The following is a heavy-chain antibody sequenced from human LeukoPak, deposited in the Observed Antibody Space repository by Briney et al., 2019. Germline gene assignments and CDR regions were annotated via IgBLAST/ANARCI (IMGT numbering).Heavy chain of an antibody. CDR1: GSTFSSSW. Sequence: GGSLRLSCAASGSTFSSSWMTWVRQAPGKGLEWVASINQDGGEIHYVDSEKGRFTISRDNAKNSLYLQMNSLTAEDTAVHYCVRAHHPGGWFDPWGQGTLVTVSS. J-gene: IGHJ5*02. V-gene: IGHV3-7*04. D-gene: IGHD3-10*01. CDR2: INQDGGEI. CDR3: VRAHHPGGWFDP.